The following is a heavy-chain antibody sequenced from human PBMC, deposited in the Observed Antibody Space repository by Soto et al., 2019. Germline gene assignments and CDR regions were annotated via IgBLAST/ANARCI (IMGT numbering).Heavy chain of an antibody. CDR3: VKDRRRGYDPAPPFDY. Sequence: GASVKVSCKASGYTFTSYYMHWVRQAPGQGLEWMGIINPSGGSTSYAQKFQGRVTMTRDTSTSTVYMELSSLRAEDTAVYYCVKDRRRGYDPAPPFDYWGQGTLVTVSS. V-gene: IGHV1-46*01. D-gene: IGHD5-12*01. CDR1: GYTFTSYY. J-gene: IGHJ4*02. CDR2: INPSGGST.